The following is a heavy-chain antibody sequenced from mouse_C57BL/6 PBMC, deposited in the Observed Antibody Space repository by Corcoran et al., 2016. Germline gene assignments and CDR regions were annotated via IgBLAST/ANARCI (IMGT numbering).Heavy chain of an antibody. D-gene: IGHD2-1*01. J-gene: IGHJ3*01. CDR1: GYTFTDYY. CDR2: IYPNNGGN. V-gene: IGHV1-34*01. Sequence: VQLKQSGAELVRPGASAKLSCKASGYTFTDYYMHWVKQSHGKSLEWIGYIYPNNGGNGYNQKFKGKATLTVDKSSSTAYMELRSLTSEDSAVYYWAMGGNYALDYWGQGTLVTVSA. CDR3: AMGGNYALDY.